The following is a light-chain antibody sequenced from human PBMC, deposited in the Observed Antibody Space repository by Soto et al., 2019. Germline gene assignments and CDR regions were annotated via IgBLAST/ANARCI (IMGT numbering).Light chain of an antibody. CDR1: QSVSSNY. Sequence: EIVLTQSPGTLSLSPGERATLSCRASQSVSSNYLAWYQQKPGQAPRPLIYGASSRATGIPDRFSGSGAGTDFTLTISRLESEDFAVYYCQQDCSSPWTFGQGTKVEIK. CDR2: GAS. CDR3: QQDCSSPWT. J-gene: IGKJ1*01. V-gene: IGKV3-20*01.